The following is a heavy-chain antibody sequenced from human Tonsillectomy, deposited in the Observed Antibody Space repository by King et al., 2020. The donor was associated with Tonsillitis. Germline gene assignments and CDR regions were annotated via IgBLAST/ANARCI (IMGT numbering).Heavy chain of an antibody. CDR1: GSTFSFYS. Sequence: VQLVESGGGLVQPGGSLRLSCAASGSTFSFYSMSWVRPAPGEGLEWVSGISGRGGTTYFADAVMGRFTISRDNSKNTLYLQMNSLRAEDTAVYYCARLNGYCSGGTCYGAFDIWGQGTMVTVSS. J-gene: IGHJ3*02. D-gene: IGHD2-15*01. CDR2: ISGRGGTT. CDR3: ARLNGYCSGGTCYGAFDI. V-gene: IGHV3-23*04.